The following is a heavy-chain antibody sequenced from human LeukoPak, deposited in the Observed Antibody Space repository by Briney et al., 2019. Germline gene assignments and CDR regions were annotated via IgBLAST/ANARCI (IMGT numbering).Heavy chain of an antibody. J-gene: IGHJ4*02. D-gene: IGHD1-14*01. CDR2: ISYDGSNK. CDR1: GFTFSSYA. V-gene: IGHV3-30*04. Sequence: GGSLRLSCAASGFTFSSYAVHWVRQAPGKGLEWVAVISYDGSNKYYADPVKGRFTISRDNSKNTLYLQMNSLRAEDTAVYYCAMPHDAEYYFDYWGQGTLVTVSS. CDR3: AMPHDAEYYFDY.